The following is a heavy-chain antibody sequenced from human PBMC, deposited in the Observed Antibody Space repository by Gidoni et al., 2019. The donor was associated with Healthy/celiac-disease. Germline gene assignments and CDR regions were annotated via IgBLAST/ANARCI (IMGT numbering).Heavy chain of an antibody. J-gene: IGHJ4*02. CDR2: IYWDDDK. V-gene: IGHV2-5*02. CDR3: AHLYYYDSSGYYGGRFYFDY. D-gene: IGHD3-22*01. CDR1: GFSLSTSGVG. Sequence: QITLKESGPTLVKPTQTLTLTCTFSGFSLSTSGVGVGWIRHPPGKALEWLALIYWDDDKRYSPSLKSRLTITKDTSKNQVVLTMTNMDPVDTATYYCAHLYYYDSSGYYGGRFYFDYWGQGTLVTVSS.